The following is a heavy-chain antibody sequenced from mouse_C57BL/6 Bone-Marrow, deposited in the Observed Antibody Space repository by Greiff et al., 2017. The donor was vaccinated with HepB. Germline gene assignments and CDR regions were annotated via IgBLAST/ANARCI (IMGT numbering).Heavy chain of an antibody. Sequence: VHLVESGAELARPGASVKLSCKASGYTFTSYGISWVKQRTGQGLEWIGEIYPRSGNTYYNEKFKGKATLTADKSSSTAYMELRSLTSEDSAVYFCARTSLTTVVPYAMDYWGQGTSVTVSS. CDR2: IYPRSGNT. CDR1: GYTFTSYG. D-gene: IGHD1-1*01. CDR3: ARTSLTTVVPYAMDY. V-gene: IGHV1-81*01. J-gene: IGHJ4*01.